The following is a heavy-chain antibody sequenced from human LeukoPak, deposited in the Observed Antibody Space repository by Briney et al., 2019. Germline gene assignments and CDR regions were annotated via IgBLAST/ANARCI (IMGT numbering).Heavy chain of an antibody. CDR3: ARHQWLGPFDS. V-gene: IGHV4-39*01. CDR1: GGSISSSSHY. CDR2: IYFSGST. D-gene: IGHD6-19*01. Sequence: PSETLSLTCTVFGGSISSSSHYWGWIRQPPGEGLEWIGSIYFSGSTCYSPSLKSRVTISVDPSTNQFSLKLSSVTAADTAVYFCARHQWLGPFDSWGQGTLVTVSS. J-gene: IGHJ4*02.